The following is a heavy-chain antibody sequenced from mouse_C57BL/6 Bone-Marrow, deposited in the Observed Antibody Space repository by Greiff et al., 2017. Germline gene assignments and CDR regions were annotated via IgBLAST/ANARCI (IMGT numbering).Heavy chain of an antibody. CDR2: IDPSDSYT. CDR3: ARDYGYDVGAWFAY. D-gene: IGHD2-2*01. J-gene: IGHJ3*01. Sequence: QVQLQQPGAELVMPGASVKLSCKASGYTFTSYWMHWVKQRPGQGLEWIGEIDPSDSYTNYNQKFKGKSTLTVDKYSSTAYLQLSSLTSEDSAVYYCARDYGYDVGAWFAYWGQGTLVTVSA. V-gene: IGHV1-69*01. CDR1: GYTFTSYW.